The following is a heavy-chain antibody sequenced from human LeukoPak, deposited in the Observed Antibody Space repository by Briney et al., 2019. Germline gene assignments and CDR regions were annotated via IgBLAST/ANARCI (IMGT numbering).Heavy chain of an antibody. CDR3: TRVATAGTWTDY. CDR2: IWSGGSIA. J-gene: IGHJ4*02. V-gene: IGHV3-33*03. Sequence: PGGALELSWAAAGFTFSDYGMEGGRPGPGKGGGGLSVIWSGGSIADYAESVRGRFTISRDNSKNTVYLQMNSLRAEDTAIYFCTRVATAGTWTDYWGQGTLVTVSS. D-gene: IGHD6-25*01. CDR1: GFTFSDYG.